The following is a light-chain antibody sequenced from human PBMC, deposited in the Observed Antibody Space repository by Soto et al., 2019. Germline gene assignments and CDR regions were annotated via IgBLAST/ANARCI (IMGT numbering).Light chain of an antibody. V-gene: IGLV1-40*01. CDR2: GNS. Sequence: QSVLTQAPSVSGAPGQRVTISCTGSSSNIGAYYDVHWYQQLPGTAPKLLIYGNSNRPSGVPDRFSGSTSGNSAFLAITGLQDEDEDDYYCQSYDTSLSVVFGGGTKLTVL. CDR3: QSYDTSLSVV. CDR1: SSNIGAYYD. J-gene: IGLJ2*01.